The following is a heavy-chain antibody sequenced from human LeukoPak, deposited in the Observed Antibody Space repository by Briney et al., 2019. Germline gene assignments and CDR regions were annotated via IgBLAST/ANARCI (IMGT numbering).Heavy chain of an antibody. CDR3: ARGVKPHYYYYYMDV. CDR1: GGSISSYY. V-gene: IGHV4-59*01. J-gene: IGHJ6*03. D-gene: IGHD3-22*01. Sequence: SETLSLTCTVSGGSISSYYWSWIRQPPGKGLEWIGYIYYSGSTNYNPSLKSRVTISVDTSKNQFSLKLSSVTAADTAVYYCARGVKPHYYYYYMDVWGKGTTVTVSS. CDR2: IYYSGST.